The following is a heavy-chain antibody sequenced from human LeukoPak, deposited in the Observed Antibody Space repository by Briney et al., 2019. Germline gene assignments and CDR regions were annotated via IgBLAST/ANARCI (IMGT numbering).Heavy chain of an antibody. CDR2: INHSGST. Sequence: SETLSLTCAVYGGSFSGYYWSWIRQPPGKGLEWIGEINHSGSTNYNPSLKSRVAISVDTSKNQFSLKLSSVTATDTAVYYCARCSYSSGWDFDYWGQGTLVTVS. V-gene: IGHV4-34*01. CDR1: GGSFSGYY. CDR3: ARCSYSSGWDFDY. D-gene: IGHD6-19*01. J-gene: IGHJ4*02.